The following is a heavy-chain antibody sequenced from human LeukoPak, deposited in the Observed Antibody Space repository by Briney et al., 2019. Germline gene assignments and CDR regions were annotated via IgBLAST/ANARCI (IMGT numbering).Heavy chain of an antibody. J-gene: IGHJ4*02. V-gene: IGHV3-23*01. Sequence: GGSLRLSCSASGFTFSSYAMIWVRQAPGKGLEWVSGISGSGGSTYYADSVKGRFTISRDNSKNTLYLQMNSLRAEDTAVYYCAKRGITGTSIDYWGQGTLVTVSS. D-gene: IGHD1-7*01. CDR3: AKRGITGTSIDY. CDR1: GFTFSSYA. CDR2: ISGSGGST.